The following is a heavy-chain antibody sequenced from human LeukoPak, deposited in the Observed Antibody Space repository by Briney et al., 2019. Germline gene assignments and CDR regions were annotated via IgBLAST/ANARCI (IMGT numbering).Heavy chain of an antibody. Sequence: SETLSLTCTVSGVSISSYYWSWIRQPAGKGLEWIGRIHTSGSTNYNPSLKSRVTMSVDTSKNQFSLKLSSVTAADTAVYYCAKHSSGIRASDAFDIWGQGTMVTVSS. CDR1: GVSISSYY. D-gene: IGHD6-19*01. J-gene: IGHJ3*02. V-gene: IGHV4-4*07. CDR3: AKHSSGIRASDAFDI. CDR2: IHTSGST.